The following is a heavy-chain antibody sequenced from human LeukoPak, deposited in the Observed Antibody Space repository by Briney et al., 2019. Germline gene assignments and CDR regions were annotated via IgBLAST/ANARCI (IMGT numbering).Heavy chain of an antibody. V-gene: IGHV1-69*06. D-gene: IGHD2-2*01. CDR2: IIPIFGTA. CDR3: ATDRVRCSSTSCYSSFDY. Sequence: SVKVSCKASGGTFSSYAISWVRQAPGQGLEWMGGIIPIFGTANYAQKFQGRVTMTEDTSTDTAYMELSSLRSEDMAVYYCATDRVRCSSTSCYSSFDYWGQGTLVTVSS. J-gene: IGHJ4*02. CDR1: GGTFSSYA.